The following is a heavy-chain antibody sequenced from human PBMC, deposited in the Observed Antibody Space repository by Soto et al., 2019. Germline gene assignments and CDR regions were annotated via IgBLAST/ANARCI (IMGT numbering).Heavy chain of an antibody. CDR3: ARRLFGSGWTLDS. CDR2: IFHTGTT. Sequence: PSETLSLTCTVSGGSVSSDIYYWSWIRQPPGRSLEWIASIFHTGTTYYTPSLKSRVTISVDTSKNQFSLNMNSVTAADTAVYYWARRLFGSGWTLDSWGQGDLVTVSS. CDR1: GGSVSSDIYY. J-gene: IGHJ4*02. D-gene: IGHD6-19*01. V-gene: IGHV4-39*07.